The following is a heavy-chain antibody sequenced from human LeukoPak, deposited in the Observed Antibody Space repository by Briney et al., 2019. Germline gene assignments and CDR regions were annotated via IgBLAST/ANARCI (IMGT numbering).Heavy chain of an antibody. V-gene: IGHV3-73*01. CDR1: ASTFSGSA. J-gene: IGHJ4*02. CDR3: ARSPPGIANAFYFDY. D-gene: IGHD6-13*01. Sequence: GRSLKLSCAPSASTFSGSAMHCVRQASGKGREWVGRIRSKAANYATAYAASVKGTFTISRDDSENTAYLQMNSLKTEDTAVYYCARSPPGIANAFYFDYWGQGILVTVSS. CDR2: IRSKAANYAT.